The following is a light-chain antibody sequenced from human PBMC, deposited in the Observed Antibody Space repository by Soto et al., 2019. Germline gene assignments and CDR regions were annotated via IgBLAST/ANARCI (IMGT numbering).Light chain of an antibody. CDR1: QSITTY. J-gene: IGKJ5*01. CDR2: DAF. V-gene: IGKV3-11*01. CDR3: QQRSNWPIT. Sequence: EIVLTQSPATLSLSPGERATFSCRASQSITTYLAWYQQKPVQAPRLLIYDAFNRATGIPARFSCSGSGTDFTLTISSLEPEDFAVYSCQQRSNWPITFGQGTRLEIK.